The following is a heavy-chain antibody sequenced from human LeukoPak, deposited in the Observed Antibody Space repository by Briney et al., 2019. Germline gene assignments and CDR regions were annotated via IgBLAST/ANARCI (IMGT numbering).Heavy chain of an antibody. J-gene: IGHJ4*02. D-gene: IGHD3-3*01. Sequence: PSETLPLTCTVSGGSISSYYWSWIRQPPGKGLEWIGYIYYSGSTNYNPSLKSRVTISVDTSKNQFSLKLSSVTAADTAVYYCARGRYYDFYSLWGQGTLVTVSS. CDR1: GGSISSYY. V-gene: IGHV4-59*01. CDR3: ARGRYYDFYSL. CDR2: IYYSGST.